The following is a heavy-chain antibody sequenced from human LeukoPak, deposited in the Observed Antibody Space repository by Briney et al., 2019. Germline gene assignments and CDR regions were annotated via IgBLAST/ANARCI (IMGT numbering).Heavy chain of an antibody. D-gene: IGHD3-10*01. Sequence: SETLSLTCTVSGGSISSYYWNWIRQPPGKGLEWIGYIYYSGSTNYNPSLKSRVTISVDTSKNQFSLKLSSVTAADTAVYYCARDKSHYYGSGSYYSDAFDIWGQGTMVTVSS. CDR1: GGSISSYY. V-gene: IGHV4-59*01. CDR2: IYYSGST. J-gene: IGHJ3*02. CDR3: ARDKSHYYGSGSYYSDAFDI.